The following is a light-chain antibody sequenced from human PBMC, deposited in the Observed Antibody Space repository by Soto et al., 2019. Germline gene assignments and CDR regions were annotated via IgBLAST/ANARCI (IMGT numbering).Light chain of an antibody. J-gene: IGKJ2*01. CDR2: GAS. V-gene: IGKV3-20*01. CDR3: HQYGYSPNT. CDR1: RSVSSRY. Sequence: EIVLTQSPGTLSLSPGERATLSCRASRSVSSRYLAWYQQTPGQAPRLLIFGASSRATGIPDRFSGSGSGTDFTLTISSLEPEDFAVYYCHQYGYSPNTFGQGTKLEIK.